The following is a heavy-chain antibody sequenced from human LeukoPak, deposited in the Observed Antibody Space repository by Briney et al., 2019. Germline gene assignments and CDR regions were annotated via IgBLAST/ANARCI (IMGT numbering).Heavy chain of an antibody. CDR3: ARDAYCTSASCRRDFDS. V-gene: IGHV3-23*01. J-gene: IGHJ4*02. CDR2: ISGSGYNT. CDR1: GFTFSSYA. D-gene: IGHD2-2*01. Sequence: GGSLRLSCAVSGFTFSSYAISWVRQAPGTGLQWVSAISGSGYNTYYADSVKGRFTISRGNSKSTLYLQMDSLRAEDTAVYYCARDAYCTSASCRRDFDSWGQGTLVTVSS.